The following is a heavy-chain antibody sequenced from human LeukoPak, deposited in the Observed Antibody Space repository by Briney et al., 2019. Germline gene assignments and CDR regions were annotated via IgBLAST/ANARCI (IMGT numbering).Heavy chain of an antibody. CDR3: ASDAPGLLGY. Sequence: SETLSLTCTVSGDSISSSNCYWGWIRQPPGKGLEWIGSIYFSGGTYYNASLKSRVTISVDTSKNQFSLKLSSVTAADTAVYYCASDAPGLLGYWGQGTLVTVSS. CDR1: GDSISSSNCY. CDR2: IYFSGGT. V-gene: IGHV4-39*01. J-gene: IGHJ4*02. D-gene: IGHD2-15*01.